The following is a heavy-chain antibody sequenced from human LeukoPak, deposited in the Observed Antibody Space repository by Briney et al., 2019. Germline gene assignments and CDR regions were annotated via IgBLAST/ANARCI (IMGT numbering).Heavy chain of an antibody. V-gene: IGHV3-30*18. D-gene: IGHD6-19*01. CDR3: AKDRYSSGLYFDY. CDR2: ISYDGSNK. J-gene: IGHJ4*02. Sequence: PGGSLRLSCAASGFTFSSYGMHWVRQAPGKGLEWVAVISYDGSNKYYADSVKGRFTISRDNSKNTLYLQMNSLRAEDTAGYYCAKDRYSSGLYFDYWGQGTLVTVSS. CDR1: GFTFSSYG.